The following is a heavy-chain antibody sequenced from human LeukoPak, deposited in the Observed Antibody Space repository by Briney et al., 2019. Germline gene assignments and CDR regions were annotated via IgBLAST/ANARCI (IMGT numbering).Heavy chain of an antibody. CDR2: IFTSGRT. J-gene: IGHJ5*02. Sequence: SETLSLTCTVSGGSISSYCWSWVRQSPGKGLEWIGYIFTSGRTDYNPSLKSRVTMPVDTSKNQLSMELRFLTAADTAVYYCATSHDVKTAPYDLWGQGTLVTVSS. CDR3: ATSHDVKTAPYDL. D-gene: IGHD2-21*01. V-gene: IGHV4-4*09. CDR1: GGSISSYC.